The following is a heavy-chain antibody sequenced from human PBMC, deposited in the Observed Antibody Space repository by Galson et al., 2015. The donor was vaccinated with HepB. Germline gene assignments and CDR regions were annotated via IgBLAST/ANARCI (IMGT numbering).Heavy chain of an antibody. CDR2: ISYDGSNK. CDR1: GFTFSSYG. D-gene: IGHD5-12*01. Sequence: SLRLSCAASGFTFSSYGMHWVRQAPGKGLEWVAVISYDGSNKYYADSVKGRFTISRDNSKNTLYLQMNSLRAEDTAVYYCASLMGDIVPWGQGTLVTVSS. CDR3: ASLMGDIVP. J-gene: IGHJ5*02. V-gene: IGHV3-30*03.